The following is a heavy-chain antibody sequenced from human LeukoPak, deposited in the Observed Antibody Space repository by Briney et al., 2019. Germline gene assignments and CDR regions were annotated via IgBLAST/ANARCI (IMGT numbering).Heavy chain of an antibody. CDR2: IYYSGST. CDR1: GDSVISGDYR. D-gene: IGHD6-6*01. CDR3: ASIRGYSSSPRFDY. J-gene: IGHJ4*02. Sequence: PSETLSLTCTVSGDSVISGDYRWTWIRQPPGKGLEWIGYIYYSGSTNYNPSLKSRVTISVDTSKNQFSLKLSSVTAADTAVYYCASIRGYSSSPRFDYWGQGTLVTVSS. V-gene: IGHV4-61*08.